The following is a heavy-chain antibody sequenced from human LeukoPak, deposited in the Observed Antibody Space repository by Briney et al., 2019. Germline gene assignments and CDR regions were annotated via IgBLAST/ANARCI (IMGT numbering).Heavy chain of an antibody. CDR3: AGEGEYGESYS. V-gene: IGHV4-59*12. J-gene: IGHJ4*02. Sequence: SETLSLTCTVSGGSMSRYYWSWIRQAPGKGPEWIGNIYRGRTRVNPSYTSRVAISVDTSKSQVSLSLTSVTAADTAIYYCAGEGEYGESYSWGQGVLVIVSA. D-gene: IGHD2-21*01. CDR2: IYRGRT. CDR1: GGSMSRYY.